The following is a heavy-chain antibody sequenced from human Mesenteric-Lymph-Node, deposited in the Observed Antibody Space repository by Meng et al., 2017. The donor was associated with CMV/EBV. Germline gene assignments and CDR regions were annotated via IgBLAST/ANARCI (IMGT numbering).Heavy chain of an antibody. CDR2: INTNAGST. D-gene: IGHD2-8*01. CDR3: ARGRDIVLMMYDTWFDP. CDR1: YTFTGYY. J-gene: IGHJ5*02. V-gene: IGHV1-2*07. Sequence: YTFTGYYMHWVRQAPGKGLEWVGWINTNAGSTSNEDEFQGRVTMTSETYICTDYMELNRQRSNNTAMYYYARGRDIVLMMYDTWFDPWGQGTLVTVSS.